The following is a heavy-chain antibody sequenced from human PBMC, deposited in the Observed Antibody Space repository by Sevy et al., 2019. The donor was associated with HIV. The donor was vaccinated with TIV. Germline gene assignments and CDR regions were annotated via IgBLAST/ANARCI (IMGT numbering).Heavy chain of an antibody. CDR1: GYTFTSYA. J-gene: IGHJ4*02. V-gene: IGHV7-4-1*02. CDR2: INTNTGNP. D-gene: IGHD6-6*01. Sequence: ASVNVSCKASGYTFTSYAMNWVRQAPGQGLEWMGWINTNTGNPTYAQGFTGRFFFSLDTSVSTAYLQISSLKAEDTAVYYCARVFSSSSYRGDPGIDYWGQGTLVTVSS. CDR3: ARVFSSSSYRGDPGIDY.